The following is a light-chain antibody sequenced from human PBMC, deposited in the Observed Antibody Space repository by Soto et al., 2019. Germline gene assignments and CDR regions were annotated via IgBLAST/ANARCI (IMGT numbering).Light chain of an antibody. CDR3: QQVKTYPRT. CDR2: EES. J-gene: IGKJ4*01. V-gene: IGKV1-5*01. CDR1: QSISSW. Sequence: DIQMTQSPSTVYASVVDRVAVTCGSSQSISSWLAWYQQKPGKPPKLLIYEESTLHSGVPSRFSGRKSGTQFTLTIDSLQPEDFATYYCQQVKTYPRTFGGGTKVDI.